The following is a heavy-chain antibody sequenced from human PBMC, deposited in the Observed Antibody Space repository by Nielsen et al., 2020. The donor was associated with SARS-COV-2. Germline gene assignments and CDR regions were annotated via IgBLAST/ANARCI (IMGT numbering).Heavy chain of an antibody. CDR2: ISWNSGSI. J-gene: IGHJ4*02. Sequence: GGSLRLSCAASGFTFDDYAMHWVRQAPGKGLEWVSGISWNSGSIGYADSVKGRFTISRDNAKNSLYLQMNSPRAEDTALYYCAKAEDYDYGDYGDYWGQGTLVTVSS. V-gene: IGHV3-9*01. CDR3: AKAEDYDYGDYGDY. D-gene: IGHD4-17*01. CDR1: GFTFDDYA.